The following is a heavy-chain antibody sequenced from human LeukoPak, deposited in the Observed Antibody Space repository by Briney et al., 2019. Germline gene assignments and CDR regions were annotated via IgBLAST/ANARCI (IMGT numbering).Heavy chain of an antibody. CDR3: TRDSKSSLDA. V-gene: IGHV3-74*03. CDR1: GFTFSSYW. CDR2: VNRDGSRS. Sequence: PGGSLRLSCAASGFTFSSYWMHWVRQVPGKGLVWVSCVNRDGSRSTYADSVKGRFTISRDNTRNTLYLEMNSLRVEDTAIYYCTRDSKSSLDAWGQGTTVTVSS. J-gene: IGHJ6*02.